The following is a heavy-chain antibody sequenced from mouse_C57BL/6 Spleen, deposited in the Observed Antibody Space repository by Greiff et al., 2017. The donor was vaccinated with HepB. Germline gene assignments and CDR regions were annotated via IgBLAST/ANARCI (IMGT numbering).Heavy chain of an antibody. D-gene: IGHD2-5*01. V-gene: IGHV1-59*01. CDR1: GYTFTSYW. Sequence: VQLQQSGAELVRPGTSVKLSCKASGYTFTSYWMHWVKQRPGQGLEWIGVIDPSDSYTNYNQKFKGKATLTVDTSSSTAYMQLSSLTSEDSAVYYCARSGEYSTGDYAMDYWGQGTSVTVSS. J-gene: IGHJ4*01. CDR2: IDPSDSYT. CDR3: ARSGEYSTGDYAMDY.